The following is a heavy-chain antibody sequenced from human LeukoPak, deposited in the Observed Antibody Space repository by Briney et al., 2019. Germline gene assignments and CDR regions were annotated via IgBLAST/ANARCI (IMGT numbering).Heavy chain of an antibody. J-gene: IGHJ6*02. CDR1: GGSISSYY. D-gene: IGHD3-22*01. CDR3: ARAYYYDSSGCYAYYGMDV. CDR2: IYYSGST. Sequence: SETLSLTCTVSGGSISSYYWSWIRQPPGKGLEWIGYIYYSGSTNYNPSLKSRVTISVDTSKNQFSLKLSSVTAADTAVYYCARAYYYDSSGCYAYYGMDVWGQGTTVTVSS. V-gene: IGHV4-59*01.